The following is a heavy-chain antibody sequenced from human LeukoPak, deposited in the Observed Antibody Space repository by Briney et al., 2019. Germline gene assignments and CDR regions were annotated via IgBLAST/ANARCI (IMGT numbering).Heavy chain of an antibody. J-gene: IGHJ6*03. V-gene: IGHV4-4*07. Sequence: KTSETLSLTCTVSGGSISSYYWSWIRQPAGKGLEWIGRIYTSGSTNYNPSLKSRVTISVDKSKNQFSLNLTSVTAADTAVYYCARRLVATSYMDVWGKGTTVTVSS. CDR2: IYTSGST. D-gene: IGHD5-12*01. CDR3: ARRLVATSYMDV. CDR1: GGSISSYY.